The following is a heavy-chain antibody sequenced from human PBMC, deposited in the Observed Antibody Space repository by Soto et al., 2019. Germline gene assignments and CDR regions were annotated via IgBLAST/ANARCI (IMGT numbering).Heavy chain of an antibody. CDR3: AAERLLYGMDV. CDR1: GFTFSSSS. Sequence: SVKVSCKASGFTFSSSSVQLVRQARGQRLEWIGWIVVDSGDTNFAQKFHERVTITRDMSTRTAYMELSRLRSEDTAVYYCAAERLLYGMDVWGQGTTVTVSS. J-gene: IGHJ6*02. V-gene: IGHV1-58*01. CDR2: IVVDSGDT.